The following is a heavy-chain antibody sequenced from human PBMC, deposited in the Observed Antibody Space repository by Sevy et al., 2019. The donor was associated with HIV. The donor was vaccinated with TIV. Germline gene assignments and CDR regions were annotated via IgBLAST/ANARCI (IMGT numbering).Heavy chain of an antibody. CDR3: AREGCTKPHDY. CDR2: LSFGCGEI. V-gene: IGHV3-23*01. D-gene: IGHD2-8*01. Sequence: GESLKISCAASGFTFSKYSMSWVRQPPGKGLEWVSTLSFGCGEINYADSVKGRFTISRDNSKSAVYLQMNNLRPEDTAVYYCAREGCTKPHDYWGQGTLVTVSS. CDR1: GFTFSKYS. J-gene: IGHJ4*02.